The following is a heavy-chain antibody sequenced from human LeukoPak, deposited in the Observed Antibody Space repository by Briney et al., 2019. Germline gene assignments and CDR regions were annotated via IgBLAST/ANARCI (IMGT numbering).Heavy chain of an antibody. Sequence: ASVKVSCKASGYTFTSYAIHWVRQAPGQSLEWMGCINPGNGDTKYSQEFQGRVTITSDTSATTAYMELSSLSSEDKAVYYCTLYNYWGQGTLVTVSS. J-gene: IGHJ4*02. CDR1: GYTFTSYA. CDR3: TLYNY. V-gene: IGHV1-3*03. D-gene: IGHD1-14*01. CDR2: INPGNGDT.